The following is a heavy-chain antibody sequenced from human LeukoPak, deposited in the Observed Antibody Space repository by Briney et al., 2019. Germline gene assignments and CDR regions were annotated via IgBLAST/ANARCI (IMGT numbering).Heavy chain of an antibody. CDR3: VTDRARLFWYFDL. CDR2: SDLEDGET. D-gene: IGHD2-21*02. Sequence: ASVKVSCKISGSPLSDLSIHWVRQAPGKGLEYVGGSDLEDGETFHAQNFQGRVTMTEDTSIDTAYMELSSLRSEDTAVYYCVTDRARLFWYFDLWGRGTLVTVSS. CDR1: GSPLSDLS. V-gene: IGHV1-24*01. J-gene: IGHJ2*01.